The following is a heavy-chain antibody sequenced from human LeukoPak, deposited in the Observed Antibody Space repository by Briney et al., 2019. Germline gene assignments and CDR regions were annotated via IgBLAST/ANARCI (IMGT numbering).Heavy chain of an antibody. CDR1: GFTFSSYW. D-gene: IGHD2-15*01. V-gene: IGHV3-7*01. CDR2: IKQDGSEK. CDR3: ARDTADCSGGSCDLSFDY. J-gene: IGHJ4*02. Sequence: QPGGSLRLSCAASGFTFSSYWMSWVRQAPGKGLEWVANIKQDGSEKYYVDSVKGRFTISRDNAKNSLYLQMNSLRAEDTAVYYCARDTADCSGGSCDLSFDYWGQGTLVTVSS.